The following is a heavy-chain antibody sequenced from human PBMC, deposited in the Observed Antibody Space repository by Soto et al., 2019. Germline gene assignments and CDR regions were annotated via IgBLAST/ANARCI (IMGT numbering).Heavy chain of an antibody. J-gene: IGHJ6*02. CDR1: GFTFSDYY. Sequence: QVQLVESGGGLVKPGGSLRLSCAASGFTFSDYYMTWIRQAPGKGLEWVSSITSGATTYYADSVKGRFTISRDNAKNSLFLQLNSLRAEDTAVYFCATDPDSSAYYGMDVWRQGTTVTVSS. CDR3: ATDPDSSAYYGMDV. V-gene: IGHV3-11*01. CDR2: ITSGATT. D-gene: IGHD3-22*01.